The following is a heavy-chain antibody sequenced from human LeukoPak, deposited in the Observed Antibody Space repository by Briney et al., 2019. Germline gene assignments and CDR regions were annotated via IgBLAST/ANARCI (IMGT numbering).Heavy chain of an antibody. D-gene: IGHD1-26*01. CDR2: ISYDGSNK. J-gene: IGHJ4*02. CDR1: GFTFSSYA. CDR3: ARDRLRELLQESLIY. V-gene: IGHV3-30-3*01. Sequence: PGGSLRLSCAASGFTFSSYAMYWVRQAPGKGLEWVAVISYDGSNKYYADSVKGRFTISRDNSKNTLYLQMNSLRAEDTAVYYCARDRLRELLQESLIYWGQGTLVTVSS.